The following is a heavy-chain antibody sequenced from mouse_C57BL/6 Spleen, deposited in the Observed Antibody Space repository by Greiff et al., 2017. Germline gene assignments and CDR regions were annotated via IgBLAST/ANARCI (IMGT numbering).Heavy chain of an antibody. CDR2: INYDGSST. V-gene: IGHV5-16*01. D-gene: IGHD1-1*01. Sequence: DVKLVESEGGLVQPGSSMKLSCTASGFTFSDYYMAWVRQVPEKGLEWVANINYDGSSTYYLDSLKSRFIISRDNAKNILYLQMSSLKSEDTATYYCAREDYGSIYAMDYWGQGTSVTVSS. CDR1: GFTFSDYY. CDR3: AREDYGSIYAMDY. J-gene: IGHJ4*01.